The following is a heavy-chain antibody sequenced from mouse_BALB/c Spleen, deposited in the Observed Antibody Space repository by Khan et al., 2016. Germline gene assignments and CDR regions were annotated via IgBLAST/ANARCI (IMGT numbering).Heavy chain of an antibody. Sequence: QVQLQQSGPEVVRPGVSVKISCKGAGYTFTDYAMHWVKQSHAKSLEWIGVISTYNGNTNYNQQFKGKATMTVDKSSSTAYMELARLTSEDSATYYGAIITTRAMDYWGQGTSVTVSS. V-gene: IGHV1S137*01. CDR3: AIITTRAMDY. CDR2: ISTYNGNT. D-gene: IGHD1-2*01. CDR1: GYTFTDYA. J-gene: IGHJ4*01.